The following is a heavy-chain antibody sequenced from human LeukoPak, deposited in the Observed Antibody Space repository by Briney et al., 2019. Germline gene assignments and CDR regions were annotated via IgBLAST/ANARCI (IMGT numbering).Heavy chain of an antibody. Sequence: GGSLRLSCAASGFTFSNYEMNWVRQAPGKGLEWVSYISSSGSTIYYADSVKGRFTISRDNAKNSLYLQVNSLRAEDTAVYYCAREGQIAMVRGALDYYYYYCMDVWGKGTTVTISS. V-gene: IGHV3-48*03. CDR1: GFTFSNYE. CDR2: ISSSGSTI. CDR3: AREGQIAMVRGALDYYYYYCMDV. D-gene: IGHD3-10*01. J-gene: IGHJ6*03.